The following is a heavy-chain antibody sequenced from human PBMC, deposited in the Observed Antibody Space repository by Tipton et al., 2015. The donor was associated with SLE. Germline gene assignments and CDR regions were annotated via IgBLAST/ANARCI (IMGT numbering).Heavy chain of an antibody. CDR1: GGSISSNY. J-gene: IGHJ6*02. D-gene: IGHD2-15*01. V-gene: IGHV4-59*08. CDR3: ARGLLTWRGAVVGVDV. CDR2: ISDGGGT. Sequence: TLSLTCSVSGGSISSNYWIWIRQPPGKGLEWIGYISDGGGTNYNPSLKSRVTISVDPAKNQFSLKVTSVTATDTAVYYCARGLLTWRGAVVGVDVWGQGTTVNVSS.